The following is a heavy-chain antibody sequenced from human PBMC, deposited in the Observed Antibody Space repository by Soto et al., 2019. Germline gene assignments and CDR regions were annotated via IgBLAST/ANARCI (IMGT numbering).Heavy chain of an antibody. V-gene: IGHV1-2*02. CDR1: GYTFTGYY. D-gene: IGHD6-13*01. CDR2: INPNSGGT. Sequence: ASVKVSCKASGYTFTGYYMHWVRQAPGQGLEWMGWINPNSGGTNYAQKFQGRVTMTRDTSISTAYMELSRLRSDDTAVYYCARNKTVAAGTGGLNYRGQGTLVTVSS. J-gene: IGHJ4*02. CDR3: ARNKTVAAGTGGLNY.